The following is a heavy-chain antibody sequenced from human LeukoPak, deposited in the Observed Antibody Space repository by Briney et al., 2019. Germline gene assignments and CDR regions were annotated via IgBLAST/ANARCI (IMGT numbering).Heavy chain of an antibody. CDR1: GFTFSSYW. CDR2: INSDGSST. D-gene: IGHD6-13*01. J-gene: IGHJ4*02. V-gene: IGHV3-74*01. Sequence: GSLRLSCAASGFTFSSYWMHWVRQAPGKGLVWVSRINSDGSSTSYADSVKGRFTISRDNAKNTLYLQMNSLRAEDTAVYYCASNSPIAAAGLDYWGQGTLVTVSS. CDR3: ASNSPIAAAGLDY.